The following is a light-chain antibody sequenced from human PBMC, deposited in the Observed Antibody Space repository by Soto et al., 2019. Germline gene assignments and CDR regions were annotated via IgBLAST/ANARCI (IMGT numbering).Light chain of an antibody. CDR3: CSYAGSYSWV. V-gene: IGLV2-11*01. CDR2: DVS. Sequence: QSALTQPRSVSGSPGQSVTISCIGTSSDVGAYNYVSWYQHHPGKAPKVMIYDVSERPSGVPDRFSGSKSDNKASLTISGLQSEDEADDYCCSYAGSYSWVFGGGTKLTVL. CDR1: SSDVGAYNY. J-gene: IGLJ3*02.